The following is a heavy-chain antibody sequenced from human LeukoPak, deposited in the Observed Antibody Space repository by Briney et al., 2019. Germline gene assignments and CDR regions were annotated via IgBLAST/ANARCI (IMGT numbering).Heavy chain of an antibody. Sequence: SETLSPTRTVSGGSISSYYWSWIRQPPGKGLEWIGYIYYSGSTNYNPSLKSRVTISVDTSKNQFSLRLTSVTAADTAVYYCAREVASSGWFDYWGQGTLVTVSS. V-gene: IGHV4-59*01. CDR1: GGSISSYY. CDR2: IYYSGST. D-gene: IGHD6-19*01. CDR3: AREVASSGWFDY. J-gene: IGHJ4*02.